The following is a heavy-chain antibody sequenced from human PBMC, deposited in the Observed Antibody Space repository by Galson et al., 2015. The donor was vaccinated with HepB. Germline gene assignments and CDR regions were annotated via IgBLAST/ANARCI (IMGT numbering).Heavy chain of an antibody. CDR2: INPNSGGT. J-gene: IGHJ5*02. V-gene: IGHV1-2*02. CDR3: ARPYDFWSGYYSGWSSWFDP. D-gene: IGHD3-3*01. Sequence: SVKVSCKASGSTFSGYYMHWVRQAPGQGLEWMGWINPNSGGTNYAQKFQGRVTMTRATSISTAYMALSRLRSDDTAVYYCARPYDFWSGYYSGWSSWFDPWGQGTLVTVSS. CDR1: GSTFSGYY.